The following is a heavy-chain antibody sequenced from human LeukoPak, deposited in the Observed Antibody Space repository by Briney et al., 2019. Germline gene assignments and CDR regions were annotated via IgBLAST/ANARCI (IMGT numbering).Heavy chain of an antibody. CDR1: GSTFTSYG. V-gene: IGHV1-18*01. J-gene: IGHJ4*02. D-gene: IGHD3-3*01. CDR3: ATPEWNAGYFAY. Sequence: ASVKVSCKASGSTFTSYGISWVRQAPGQGLEWMGWISGYNGNTNYAQNLQGRVTMTTDTSTSTVYMELSSLRSEDTAVYYCATPEWNAGYFAYWGQGTLVTVSS. CDR2: ISGYNGNT.